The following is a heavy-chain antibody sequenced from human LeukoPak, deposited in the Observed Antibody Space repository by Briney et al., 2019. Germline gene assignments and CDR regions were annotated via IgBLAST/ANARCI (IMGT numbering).Heavy chain of an antibody. CDR2: IYSGGST. D-gene: IGHD6-6*01. V-gene: IGHV3-53*04. Sequence: GGSLRLSCAASGFTVSSNYMSWVCQAPGKGLEWVSVIYSGGSTYYADSVKGRFTISRHNSKNTLYLQMNSLRAEDTAVYYCAIHSSSSSGVDYWGQGTLVTVPS. J-gene: IGHJ4*02. CDR1: GFTVSSNY. CDR3: AIHSSSSSGVDY.